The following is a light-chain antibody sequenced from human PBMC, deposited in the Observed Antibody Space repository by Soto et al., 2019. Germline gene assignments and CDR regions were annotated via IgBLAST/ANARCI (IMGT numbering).Light chain of an antibody. V-gene: IGLV4-69*01. CDR1: SGHNSYA. CDR3: QTWSTDIRV. CDR2: LNSDGSH. Sequence: QSVLTQPPSASASLGASVKLTCTLSSGHNSYAIAWHQQQPEKGPRYLMKLNSDGSHSKGDGIPDRFSGSSSGAERYLTISSLQSGDEADYYCQTWSTDIRVFGGGTQLTVL. J-gene: IGLJ7*01.